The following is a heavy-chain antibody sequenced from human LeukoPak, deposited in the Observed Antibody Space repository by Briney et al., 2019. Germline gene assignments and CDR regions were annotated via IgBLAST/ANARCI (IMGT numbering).Heavy chain of an antibody. Sequence: SETLSLTCTVSGYSISSGYYWGWIRQPPGKGLEWIGSIYHSGSTYYNPSLKSRVTISVDTSKDQFSLKLRSVTAADTAVYYCAREKYSSGWYGVGYWGQGTLVTVSS. J-gene: IGHJ4*02. V-gene: IGHV4-38-2*02. D-gene: IGHD6-19*01. CDR1: GYSISSGYY. CDR2: IYHSGST. CDR3: AREKYSSGWYGVGY.